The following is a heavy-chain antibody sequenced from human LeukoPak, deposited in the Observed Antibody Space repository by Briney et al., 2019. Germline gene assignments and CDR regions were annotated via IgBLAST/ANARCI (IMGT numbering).Heavy chain of an antibody. CDR1: GFTFSSYG. Sequence: GGSLRLSCAASGFTFSSYGMHWVRQAPGKGLEWVAFIRYDGSNKYYADSVKGRFTISRDNAKNSLYLQMNSLRAEDTAVYYCARWYDFWSGYFKKYYMDVWGKGTTVTVSS. CDR2: IRYDGSNK. J-gene: IGHJ6*03. D-gene: IGHD3-3*01. V-gene: IGHV3-30*02. CDR3: ARWYDFWSGYFKKYYMDV.